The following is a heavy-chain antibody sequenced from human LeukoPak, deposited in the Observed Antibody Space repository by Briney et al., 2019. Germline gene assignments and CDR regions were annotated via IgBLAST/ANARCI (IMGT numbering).Heavy chain of an antibody. D-gene: IGHD6-13*01. CDR2: IRSKANSYAT. CDR3: SRRDGSSRYDWFDP. V-gene: IGHV3-73*01. CDR1: GFMFSGSA. J-gene: IGHJ5*02. Sequence: PGGSLRLSCAASGFMFSGSAMHWVRQASGKGLEWVGHIRSKANSYATAYAASVKGRFTISRDDSKNTTYLQMNSLKTEDTAVYYCSRRDGSSRYDWFDPWGQGTLVTVSS.